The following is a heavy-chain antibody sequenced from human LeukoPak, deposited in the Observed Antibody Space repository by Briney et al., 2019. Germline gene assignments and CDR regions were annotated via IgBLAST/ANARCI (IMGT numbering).Heavy chain of an antibody. CDR2: IYYSGST. D-gene: IGHD3-9*01. CDR1: GGSISSSSYY. Sequence: SETLSLTCTVSGGSISSSSYYWGWIRQPPGKGLEWIGSIYYSGSTYYNPSLKSRVTISVDTSKNQFSLKLSSVTAADTAVYYCAGRITIYTWDYWGQGTLVTVSS. V-gene: IGHV4-39*01. CDR3: AGRITIYTWDY. J-gene: IGHJ4*02.